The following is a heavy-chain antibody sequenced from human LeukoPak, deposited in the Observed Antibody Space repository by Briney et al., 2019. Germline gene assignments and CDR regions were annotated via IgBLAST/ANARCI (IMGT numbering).Heavy chain of an antibody. CDR1: GYSITSGYY. J-gene: IGHJ4*02. CDR2: IYHSGST. V-gene: IGHV4-38-2*02. Sequence: SETLSLTCTVSGYSITSGYYWGWIRQPPGKGLEWIGSIYHSGSTYYNPSLKTRVTISVDTSKNQFSLQLSSVTAADTAVYYCAREPRWAGDLGGFDSWGRGPLVTVSS. D-gene: IGHD3-16*01. CDR3: AREPRWAGDLGGFDS.